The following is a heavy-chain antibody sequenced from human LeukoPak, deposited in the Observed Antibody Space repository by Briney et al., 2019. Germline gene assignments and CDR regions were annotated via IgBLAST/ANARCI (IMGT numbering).Heavy chain of an antibody. D-gene: IGHD5-18*01. V-gene: IGHV4-39*07. CDR2: IYYSGST. CDR1: GGSISSSSYY. Sequence: SETLSLTCTVSGGSISSSSYYWGWIRQPPGKGLEWIGSIYYSGSTYYNPSLKSRVTISVDTSKNQFSLKLSSVTAADTAVYYCARDSGYSYGHFDYWGQGTLVTVSS. CDR3: ARDSGYSYGHFDY. J-gene: IGHJ4*02.